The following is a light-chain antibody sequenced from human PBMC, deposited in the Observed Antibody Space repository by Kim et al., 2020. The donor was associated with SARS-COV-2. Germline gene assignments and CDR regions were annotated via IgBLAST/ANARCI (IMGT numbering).Light chain of an antibody. CDR1: SSDLGTYNY. CDR3: SSYRGDSTYV. Sequence: GQSITISCTGTSSDLGTYNYVAWYQQHPDKVPKLMIDDVTKRPAGVSNRFSGSKSGNTASLTISGLQAEDEADYYCSSYRGDSTYVFGTGTKVTVL. V-gene: IGLV2-14*03. CDR2: DVT. J-gene: IGLJ1*01.